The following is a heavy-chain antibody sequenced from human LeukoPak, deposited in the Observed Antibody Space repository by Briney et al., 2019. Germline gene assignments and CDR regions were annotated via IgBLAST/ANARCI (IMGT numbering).Heavy chain of an antibody. CDR2: INSDGSST. V-gene: IGHV3-74*01. D-gene: IGHD3-10*01. J-gene: IGHJ6*03. Sequence: GGSLRLSCAASGFTFSSYWMHWVRQAPGKGLVWVSRINSDGSSTSYADSVKGRFTISRDNAKNTLYLQMNSLRAEDTAVYYCARPPYYYGSGSYYFHYYYYMDVWGKGTTVTVYS. CDR3: ARPPYYYGSGSYYFHYYYYMDV. CDR1: GFTFSSYW.